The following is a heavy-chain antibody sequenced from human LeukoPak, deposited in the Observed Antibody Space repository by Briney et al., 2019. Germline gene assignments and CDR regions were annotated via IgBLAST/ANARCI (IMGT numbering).Heavy chain of an antibody. CDR3: ARDGYDSSGYVYHDY. J-gene: IGHJ4*02. CDR1: GFTFSDHY. V-gene: IGHV3-72*01. Sequence: PGGSLRLSCAVSGFTFSDHYMDWVRQAPGKGLEWVGRSRNKANSYTTEYAASVKGRFTISRDNSKNSPYLQMNSLKTEDTAVYYCARDGYDSSGYVYHDYWGQGTLVTVSS. CDR2: SRNKANSYTT. D-gene: IGHD3-22*01.